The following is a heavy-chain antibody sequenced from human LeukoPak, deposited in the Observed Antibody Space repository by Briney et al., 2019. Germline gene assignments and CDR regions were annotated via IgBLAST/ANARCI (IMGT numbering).Heavy chain of an antibody. V-gene: IGHV1-8*01. CDR2: MNPNNGNT. D-gene: IGHD3-22*01. CDR1: GYTFTSYD. J-gene: IGHJ5*02. Sequence: ASVKVSCKASGYTFTSYDINWVRQTPGQGLEWMGWMNPNNGNTGYAQKFQGRVTITRNTSISTVYMELSSLRSEDTAVYYCARGKIYPGYSPTPHWLDPWGQGTLVTVSS. CDR3: ARGKIYPGYSPTPHWLDP.